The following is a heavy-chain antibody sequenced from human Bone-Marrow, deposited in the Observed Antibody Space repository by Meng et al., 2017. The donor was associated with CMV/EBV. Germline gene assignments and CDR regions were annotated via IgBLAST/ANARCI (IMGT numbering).Heavy chain of an antibody. CDR1: GFIFSSHA. V-gene: IGHV3-64*02. Sequence: GESLKISCAASGFIFSSHAMHWVRQAPGKGLEHVSAIHSNGGTTYYADSVEGRFTISRDNSKNTLYLQMGSLRAEDMAVYYCARFGPGYSSGWSFFDYWGQGTLVTVSS. CDR3: ARFGPGYSSGWSFFDY. CDR2: IHSNGGTT. D-gene: IGHD6-19*01. J-gene: IGHJ4*02.